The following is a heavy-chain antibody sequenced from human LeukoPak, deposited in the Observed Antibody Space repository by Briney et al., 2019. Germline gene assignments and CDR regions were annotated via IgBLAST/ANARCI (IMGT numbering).Heavy chain of an antibody. CDR2: INSDGSST. V-gene: IGHV3-74*01. D-gene: IGHD1-20*01. J-gene: IGHJ5*02. CDR3: ARTLTGFSP. Sequence: LVWVSRINSDGSSTYYADSVKGRFTISRDNAKNTLYLQMNSLRVEDTAVYYCARTLTGFSPWGQGTLVTVSS.